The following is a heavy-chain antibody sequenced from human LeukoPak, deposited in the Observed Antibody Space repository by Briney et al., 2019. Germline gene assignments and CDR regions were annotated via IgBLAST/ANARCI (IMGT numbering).Heavy chain of an antibody. Sequence: SETLSLTCTVSDGSISTYYWTWIRQPPGKELEWIGYIYYTGNTNYTPALKSRVTISLDTSRNQFSLKLSSVTAADTAVYYCARRVTGRGTFYFDYWGQGSLITVSS. CDR2: IYYTGNT. CDR1: DGSISTYY. D-gene: IGHD3-16*01. CDR3: ARRVTGRGTFYFDY. V-gene: IGHV4-59*08. J-gene: IGHJ4*02.